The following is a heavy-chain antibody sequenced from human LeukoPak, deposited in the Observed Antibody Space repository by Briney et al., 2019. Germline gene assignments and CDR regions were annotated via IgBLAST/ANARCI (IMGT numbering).Heavy chain of an antibody. CDR2: IYYNGNT. Sequence: SETLSLTCTVSGVSISSSSYYWGWIRQPPGKGLEWIGSIYYNGNTYYNASLKSRVTMSVDTSKNQFSLKLSSVTAADTAVYYCARDQYSGSLDYWGQGTLVTVSS. J-gene: IGHJ4*02. D-gene: IGHD1-26*01. CDR1: GVSISSSSYY. CDR3: ARDQYSGSLDY. V-gene: IGHV4-39*07.